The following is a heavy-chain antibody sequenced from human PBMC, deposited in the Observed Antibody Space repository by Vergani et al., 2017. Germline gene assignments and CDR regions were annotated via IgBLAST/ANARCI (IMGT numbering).Heavy chain of an antibody. CDR3: ARDPSLDPGNYYGMDV. J-gene: IGHJ6*02. D-gene: IGHD3-10*01. CDR2: INPSGGST. CDR1: GYTFTSYY. V-gene: IGHV1-46*01. Sequence: QVQLVQSGAEVKKPGASVKVSCKASGYTFTSYYMHWVRQAPGQGLEWMGIINPSGGSTSYAQKFQGRVTMTRDTSTSTVYMELSSLRSEDTAVYYCARDPSLDPGNYYGMDVWGQGTTVTVSS.